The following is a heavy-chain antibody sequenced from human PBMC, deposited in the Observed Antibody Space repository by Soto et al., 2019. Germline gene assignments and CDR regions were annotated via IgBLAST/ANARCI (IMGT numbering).Heavy chain of an antibody. CDR2: IYYSGST. D-gene: IGHD2-8*01. CDR1: GGSISSYY. J-gene: IGHJ4*02. V-gene: IGHV4-59*01. Sequence: SETLSLTCTVSGGSISSYYWSWIRQPPGKGLEWIGYIYYSGSTNYNPSLKSRVTISVDTSKNQFSLKLSSVTAAATAVDVCARDRIVRTMYYFDVWGQGTLVTVSS. CDR3: ARDRIVRTMYYFDV.